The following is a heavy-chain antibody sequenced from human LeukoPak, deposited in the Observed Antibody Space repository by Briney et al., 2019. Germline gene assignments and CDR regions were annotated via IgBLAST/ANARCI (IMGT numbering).Heavy chain of an antibody. CDR2: ISGSGGST. V-gene: IGHV3-23*01. CDR3: ADRPGIAVAVTY. J-gene: IGHJ4*02. Sequence: GGSLRLSCAASGFTFSSYAMSWVRQAPGKGLEWVSAISGSGGSTYYADSVKGRFTISRDNSKNTLYLQMNSLRAEDTAVCYCADRPGIAVAVTYWGQGTLVTVSS. D-gene: IGHD6-19*01. CDR1: GFTFSSYA.